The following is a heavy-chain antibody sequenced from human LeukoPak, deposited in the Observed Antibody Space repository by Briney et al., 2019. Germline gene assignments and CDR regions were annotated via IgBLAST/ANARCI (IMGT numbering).Heavy chain of an antibody. CDR3: ARADSAGTYYYGMDV. V-gene: IGHV3-74*01. J-gene: IGHJ6*02. CDR2: ISGDGSST. D-gene: IGHD6-13*01. CDR1: GFTFSSYW. Sequence: GGSLRLSCAASGFTFSSYWMHWVRQAPGKGLVWVSRISGDGSSTSYADSVKGRFTISRDNAKNSLYLQMNSLRAEDTAVYYCARADSAGTYYYGMDVWGQGTTVTVSS.